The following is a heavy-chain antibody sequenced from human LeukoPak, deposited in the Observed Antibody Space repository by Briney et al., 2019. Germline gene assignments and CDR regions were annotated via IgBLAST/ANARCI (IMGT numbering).Heavy chain of an antibody. CDR1: GFTFSSYW. CDR2: IKQDGSEK. D-gene: IGHD3-22*01. J-gene: IGHJ5*02. CDR3: ARLNAGYDSSGYAYNWFDP. Sequence: PGGSLRLSCAASGFTFSSYWMSWVRQAPGKGLEWVANIKQDGSEKYYVDSAKGRFTISRDNAKNSLYLQMNSLGAEDTAVYYCARLNAGYDSSGYAYNWFDPWGQGTLVTVSS. V-gene: IGHV3-7*01.